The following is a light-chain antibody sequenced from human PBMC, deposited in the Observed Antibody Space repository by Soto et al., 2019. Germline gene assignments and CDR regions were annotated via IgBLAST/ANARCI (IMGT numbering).Light chain of an antibody. CDR1: QGISNW. J-gene: IGKJ4*01. Sequence: DIQMTQSPSSVTASVGDRVSITCRASQGISNWLAWYQQKPGRAPKLLIYTGSSLQSGVPSRFSGTGSGTDFTLTISSLQPEDVATYYCQQANSFPLTFGGGTKVEIK. CDR3: QQANSFPLT. CDR2: TGS. V-gene: IGKV1-12*01.